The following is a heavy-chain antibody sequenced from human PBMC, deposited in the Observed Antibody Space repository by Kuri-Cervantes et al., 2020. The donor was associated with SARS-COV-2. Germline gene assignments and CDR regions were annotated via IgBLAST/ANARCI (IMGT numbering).Heavy chain of an antibody. V-gene: IGHV4-39*01. CDR2: IHYSGST. CDR3: ARRNSPYSSSSYYFDY. J-gene: IGHJ4*02. D-gene: IGHD6-13*01. CDR1: GGSISSSSYY. Sequence: SETLSLTCTVSGGSISSSSYYWGWIRQPPGRGLEWIGSIHYSGSTYYNPSLKSRVTISVDTSKNQFSLKLSSVTAADTAVYYCARRNSPYSSSSYYFDYWGQGTLVTVSS.